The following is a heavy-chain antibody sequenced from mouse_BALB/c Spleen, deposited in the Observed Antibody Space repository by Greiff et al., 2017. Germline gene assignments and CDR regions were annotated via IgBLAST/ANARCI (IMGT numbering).Heavy chain of an antibody. CDR1: GFNIKDYY. Sequence: VQLQQSGAELVRPGALVKLSCKASGFNIKDYYMHWVKQRPEQGLEWIGWIDPENGNTIYDPKFQGKASITADTSSNTAYLQLSSLTSEDTAVYYCARSETGTMDFDDWGQGTTLTVSS. V-gene: IGHV14-1*02. CDR3: ARSETGTMDFDD. J-gene: IGHJ2*01. D-gene: IGHD4-1*01. CDR2: IDPENGNT.